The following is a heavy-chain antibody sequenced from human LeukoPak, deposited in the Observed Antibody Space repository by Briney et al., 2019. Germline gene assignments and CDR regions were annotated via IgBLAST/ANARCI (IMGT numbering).Heavy chain of an antibody. J-gene: IGHJ4*02. D-gene: IGHD3-3*01. V-gene: IGHV4-34*01. Sequence: SETLSLTCAVYGGSFSGYYWSWIPQPPGKGLEWIGEINHSGSTNYNPSLKSRVTISVDTSKNQFSLKLSSVTAADTAVYYCARDRYDFWSGYANFDYWGQGTLVTVSS. CDR1: GGSFSGYY. CDR2: INHSGST. CDR3: ARDRYDFWSGYANFDY.